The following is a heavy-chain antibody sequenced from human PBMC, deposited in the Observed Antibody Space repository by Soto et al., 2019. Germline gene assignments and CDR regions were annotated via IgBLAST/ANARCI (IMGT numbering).Heavy chain of an antibody. CDR1: GGSISSSSYY. CDR2: IYYSGST. Sequence: PSETLSLTCTVSGGSISSSSYYWGWIRRPPGKGLEWIGNIYYSGSTYYSPSLKSRVTISVDTSKNQFSLKLSSVTAADTAVYYCAKSRQDCSGYHYYYGMDVRGQGTTVTVSS. J-gene: IGHJ6*02. D-gene: IGHD2-15*01. V-gene: IGHV4-39*07. CDR3: AKSRQDCSGYHYYYGMDV.